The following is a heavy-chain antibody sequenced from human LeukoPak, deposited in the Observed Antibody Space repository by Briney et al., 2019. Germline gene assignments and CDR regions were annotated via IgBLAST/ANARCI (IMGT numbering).Heavy chain of an antibody. V-gene: IGHV3-53*01. CDR1: GFTFSSYE. CDR2: IYGGGST. D-gene: IGHD6-19*01. J-gene: IGHJ4*02. CDR3: ARRGVAGTEYYFDY. Sequence: GGSLRLSCAASGFTFSSYEMNWVRQAPGKGLEWVSVIYGGGSTYYGDSVKGRFTISRDNSKNTLYLQMNSLRTEDTAVYYCARRGVAGTEYYFDYWGQGTLVTVSS.